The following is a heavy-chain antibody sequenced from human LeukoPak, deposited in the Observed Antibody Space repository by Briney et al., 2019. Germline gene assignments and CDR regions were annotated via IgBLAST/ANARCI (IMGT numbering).Heavy chain of an antibody. CDR1: GGSFSGYY. D-gene: IGHD4-23*01. CDR3: ARDLFRGYGGKGDYYYYGMDV. V-gene: IGHV4-34*01. CDR2: IDHSGST. J-gene: IGHJ6*02. Sequence: SETLSLTCAVYGGSFSGYYWSWIRQPPGKGLEWIGEIDHSGSTNYNPSLKSRVTISVDTSKSQFSLKLSSVTAADTAVYYCARDLFRGYGGKGDYYYYGMDVWGQGTTVTVSS.